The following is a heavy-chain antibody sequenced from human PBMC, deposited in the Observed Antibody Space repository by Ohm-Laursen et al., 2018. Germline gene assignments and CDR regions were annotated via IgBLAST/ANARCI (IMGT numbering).Heavy chain of an antibody. D-gene: IGHD1-1*01. V-gene: IGHV3-23*01. CDR1: GFTFSNYV. CDR2: IGGSGDIT. CDR3: AKGTTDVDY. Sequence: SLRLSCAASGFTFSNYVMSWVRRAPGKGLEWVSGIGGSGDITYSADSVRGRFIISRDNSKNTLYLQMNSLRAEDTAVYYCAKGTTDVDYWGQGTLVTVSS. J-gene: IGHJ4*02.